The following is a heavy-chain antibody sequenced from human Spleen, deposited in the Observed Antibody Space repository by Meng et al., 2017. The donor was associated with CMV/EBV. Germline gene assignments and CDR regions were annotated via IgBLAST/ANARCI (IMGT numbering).Heavy chain of an antibody. J-gene: IGHJ4*02. CDR3: ARDWRNIAVAGVTSPMGY. D-gene: IGHD6-19*01. CDR1: GFTFSSYA. V-gene: IGHV3-23*01. Sequence: GESLKISCAASGFTFSSYAMSWVRQAPGKGLEWVSAISGSGGSTGYADSVKGRFTISRDNAKNSLFLQMNSLRAEDTALYYCARDWRNIAVAGVTSPMGYWGQGTLVTVSS. CDR2: ISGSGGST.